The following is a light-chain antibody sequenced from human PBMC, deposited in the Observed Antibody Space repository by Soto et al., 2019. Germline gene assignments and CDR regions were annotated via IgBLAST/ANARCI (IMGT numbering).Light chain of an antibody. V-gene: IGKV3-11*01. CDR2: DVS. CDR1: QSVSSY. J-gene: IGKJ5*01. Sequence: EIVLKQSPATLSLYPGERATLSCRASQSVSSYLAWYQQKPGQAPRLLIYDVSNRATGIPARFSGSGSGTDFTLTISSLEPEDFAVYYCQQRSNWPPITFCQGTLLEI. CDR3: QQRSNWPPIT.